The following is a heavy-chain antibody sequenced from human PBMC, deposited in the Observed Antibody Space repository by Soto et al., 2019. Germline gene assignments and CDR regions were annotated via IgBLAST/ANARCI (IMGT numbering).Heavy chain of an antibody. CDR2: IYYTGST. V-gene: IGHV4-39*01. D-gene: IGHD3-22*01. CDR1: GDSSTSSSYY. J-gene: IGHJ4*02. CDR3: MLGSGWKDFDY. Sequence: SDTLSLNCSVSGDSSTSSSYYWGWIRQPPGKGLEWIGSIYYTGSTYYNPSLKSRVTISVDTSKNQFSLKLRSVTAADTAVYYCMLGSGWKDFDYWGQGTLVTVSS.